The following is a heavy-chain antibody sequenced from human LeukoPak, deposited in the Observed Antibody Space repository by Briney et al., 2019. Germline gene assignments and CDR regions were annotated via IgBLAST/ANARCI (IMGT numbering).Heavy chain of an antibody. CDR2: IYYSGST. Sequence: PSETLSLNCTVSGGSISSYYWSWIRQPPGKGLEWIGYIYYSGSTNYNPSLKSRVTISVDTSKNQFSLKLSSVTAADTAVYYCAGRRVVYYYDSRTGRDFDYWGQGTLVTVSS. D-gene: IGHD3-22*01. CDR1: GGSISSYY. CDR3: AGRRVVYYYDSRTGRDFDY. V-gene: IGHV4-59*08. J-gene: IGHJ4*02.